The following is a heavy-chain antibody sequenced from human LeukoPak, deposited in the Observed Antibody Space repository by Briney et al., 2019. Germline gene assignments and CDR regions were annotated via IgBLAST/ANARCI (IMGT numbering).Heavy chain of an antibody. V-gene: IGHV4-30-4*08. D-gene: IGHD3-22*01. CDR1: GGSISSGDYY. CDR3: ARNRYHYDSSRSIDAFDI. CDR2: IYYSGST. J-gene: IGHJ3*02. Sequence: SETLSLTCAVSGGSISSGDYYWTWIRQPPGKGLEWIGYIYYSGSTYYNPSLKSRVTISVDMSKNQFSLKLSSVTAADTAVYYCARNRYHYDSSRSIDAFDIWGRGTMVTVSS.